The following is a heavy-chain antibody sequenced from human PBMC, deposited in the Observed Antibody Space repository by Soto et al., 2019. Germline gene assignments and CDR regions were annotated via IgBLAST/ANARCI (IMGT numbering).Heavy chain of an antibody. J-gene: IGHJ3*02. CDR1: GYTFTSYG. CDR2: ISAYNGNT. CDR3: GRADFVVVVARIGLGAFDT. V-gene: IGHV1-18*01. D-gene: IGHD2-15*01. Sequence: ASVKVSCKASGYTFTSYGISWVRQAPGQGLEWMGWISAYNGNTNYAQKLQGRVTMTTDTSTSTAYMELRSLRSDDPAVYYCGRADFVVVVARIGLGAFDTWGQGTMVTVSS.